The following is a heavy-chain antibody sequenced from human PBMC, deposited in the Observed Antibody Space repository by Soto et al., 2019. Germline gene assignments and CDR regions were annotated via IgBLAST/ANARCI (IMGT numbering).Heavy chain of an antibody. Sequence: ASVEVSCKASGYTFTDYYMHWVRQAPGQGLEWMGWINPNGGGTNYAQKFQGRVTMTRDTSISTAYMELSRLRSDDTAVYYCARGASHYDSSGYLVSWFDPWGQGTLVTVSS. CDR1: GYTFTDYY. CDR3: ARGASHYDSSGYLVSWFDP. CDR2: INPNGGGT. D-gene: IGHD3-22*01. V-gene: IGHV1-2*02. J-gene: IGHJ5*02.